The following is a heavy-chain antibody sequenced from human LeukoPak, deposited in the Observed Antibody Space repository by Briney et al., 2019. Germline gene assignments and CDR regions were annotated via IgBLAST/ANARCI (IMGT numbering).Heavy chain of an antibody. CDR3: ARGTASGWYGDFAY. CDR1: GFTFSSFI. Sequence: GGSLRLSCAASGFTFSSFIMNWLRQAPGKGLEWVSSISATSSYIYYADAVRGRFTISSDNANNSLYLQMNSLRAEDTAVYYCARGTASGWYGDFAYWGQGTLVTVSS. J-gene: IGHJ4*02. V-gene: IGHV3-21*01. D-gene: IGHD6-19*01. CDR2: ISATSSYI.